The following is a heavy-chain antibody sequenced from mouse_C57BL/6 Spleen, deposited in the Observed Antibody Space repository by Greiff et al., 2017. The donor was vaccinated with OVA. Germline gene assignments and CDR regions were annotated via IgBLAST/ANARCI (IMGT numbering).Heavy chain of an antibody. J-gene: IGHJ2*01. CDR2: INPSSGYT. CDR1: GYTFTSYW. CDR3: ARTYDYDSYYFDY. V-gene: IGHV1-7*01. D-gene: IGHD2-4*01. Sequence: QVQLKQSGAELAKPGASVKLSCKASGYTFTSYWMHWVKQRPGQGLEWIGYINPSSGYTKYNQKFKDKATLTADKSSSTAYMQLSSLTYEDSAVYYCARTYDYDSYYFDYWGQGTTLTVSS.